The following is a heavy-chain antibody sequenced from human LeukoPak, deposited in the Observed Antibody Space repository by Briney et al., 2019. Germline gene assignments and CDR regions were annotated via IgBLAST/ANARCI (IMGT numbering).Heavy chain of an antibody. CDR3: ARASTYYYESSGYYFD. CDR1: GYTFTSYD. Sequence: ASVKVSCKASGYTFTSYDINWVRQATGRGLEWMGWMNPNSGNTGYAQKFQGRVTMTRNTSISTAYMELSSLRSEDTAVYYCARASTYYYESSGYYFDWDQGTLVTVSS. J-gene: IGHJ4*02. D-gene: IGHD3-22*01. CDR2: MNPNSGNT. V-gene: IGHV1-8*01.